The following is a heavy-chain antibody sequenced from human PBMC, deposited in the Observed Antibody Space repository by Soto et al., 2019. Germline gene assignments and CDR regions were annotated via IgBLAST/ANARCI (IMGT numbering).Heavy chain of an antibody. J-gene: IGHJ5*02. V-gene: IGHV1-18*01. CDR3: ARVIPGAEAWFDP. D-gene: IGHD2-2*01. Sequence: ASVKVSCKASGNTFTNFGVTWVRQAPGQGLEWMGWISAYTDDPNYAQKFQGRVTMTIDTSTSTAYLDLRSLTSDDTAVYYCARVIPGAEAWFDPWGQGTLLTVSS. CDR2: ISAYTDDP. CDR1: GNTFTNFG.